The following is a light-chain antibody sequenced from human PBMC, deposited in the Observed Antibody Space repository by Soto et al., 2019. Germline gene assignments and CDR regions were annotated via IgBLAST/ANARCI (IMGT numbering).Light chain of an antibody. V-gene: IGKV3-11*01. Sequence: FVLTQYPFTLSFSPCEIGTLSCSASQSIHTSLAWYQQKSGKPPRLVIYDSTLRANGVPDRFGGSRSGTEFTLTINSLEPEDFAVYYCQQRNVWPPITFGQGTRLEIK. CDR3: QQRNVWPPIT. CDR2: DST. J-gene: IGKJ5*01. CDR1: QSIHTS.